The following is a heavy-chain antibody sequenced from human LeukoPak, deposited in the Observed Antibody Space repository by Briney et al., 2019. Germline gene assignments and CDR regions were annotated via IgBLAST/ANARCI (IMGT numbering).Heavy chain of an antibody. D-gene: IGHD4-17*01. V-gene: IGHV3-7*03. CDR3: LRYFDY. CDR1: RLTFSSSW. J-gene: IGHJ4*02. Sequence: GGSLRLSYAVSRLTFSSSWMDWVRQAPGKGLEWVASINPDGNKKYSADSVKGRFTISRDNAENSLYLQMNSLRAEDTAVYYCLRYFDYWGQGTLVTVSS. CDR2: INPDGNKK.